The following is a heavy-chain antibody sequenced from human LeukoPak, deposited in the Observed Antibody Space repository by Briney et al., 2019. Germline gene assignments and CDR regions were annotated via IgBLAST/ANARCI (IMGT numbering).Heavy chain of an antibody. CDR1: GFTFSNNW. Sequence: GGSLRLSCAASGFTFSNNWMSWVRQAPGKGLEWVGNIKKDGSEKYYVDSVKGRFTISRDNAKNSLYLQMNSLRDEDTAVYYCARQFAYWGQGTLVTVSS. CDR2: IKKDGSEK. J-gene: IGHJ4*02. V-gene: IGHV3-7*04. D-gene: IGHD5-24*01. CDR3: ARQFAY.